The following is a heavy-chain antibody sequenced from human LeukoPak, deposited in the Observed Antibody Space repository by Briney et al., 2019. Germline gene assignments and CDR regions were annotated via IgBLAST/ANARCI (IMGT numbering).Heavy chain of an antibody. CDR3: AKPPPDSSSWLFDY. D-gene: IGHD6-13*01. CDR2: IIGNGGTT. V-gene: IGHV3-23*01. J-gene: IGHJ4*02. CDR1: GLTFSTYA. Sequence: GGSLRLSCAASGLTFSTYAMSWVRQAPGKGLEWVSTIIGNGGTTYYADSVKGRFTISRDNSKNTLYLQMNSLRVEDTAVYYCAKPPPDSSSWLFDYWGQGTLVTVSS.